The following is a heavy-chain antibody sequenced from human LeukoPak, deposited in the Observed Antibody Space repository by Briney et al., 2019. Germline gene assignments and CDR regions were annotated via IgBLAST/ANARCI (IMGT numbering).Heavy chain of an antibody. Sequence: GGSLRLSCAASGFTFTKYWMTWVRQAPGKGLEWVANIKQDGSEKFYVDSVKGRFTISRDNAKNSLDLQINSLGAEDTAVYYCARGLDCRSTGCYLDNWGQGTLVTVSS. CDR1: GFTFTKYW. CDR3: ARGLDCRSTGCYLDN. V-gene: IGHV3-7*01. D-gene: IGHD2-2*01. J-gene: IGHJ4*02. CDR2: IKQDGSEK.